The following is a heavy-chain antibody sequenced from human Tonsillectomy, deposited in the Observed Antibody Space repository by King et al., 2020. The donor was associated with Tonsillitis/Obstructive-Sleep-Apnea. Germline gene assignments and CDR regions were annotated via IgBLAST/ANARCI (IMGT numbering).Heavy chain of an antibody. CDR1: GFTFSSYA. V-gene: IGHV3-23*04. CDR2: ISGSGGST. D-gene: IGHD5-24*01. J-gene: IGHJ6*02. CDR3: AKDRGDGFGFDYYGMDV. Sequence: VQLVESGGGLVQPGGSLRLSCAASGFTFSSYAMNWVRQAPGKGLEWVSGISGSGGSTYYTDSVKGRFTISRDNSKNTLYLQMNSLRAEDTAVYYCAKDRGDGFGFDYYGMDVWGRGTTVTVSS.